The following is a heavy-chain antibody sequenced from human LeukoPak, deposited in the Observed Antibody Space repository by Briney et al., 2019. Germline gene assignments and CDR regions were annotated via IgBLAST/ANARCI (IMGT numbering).Heavy chain of an antibody. V-gene: IGHV3-74*01. J-gene: IGHJ4*02. CDR2: INSDGSST. CDR1: GFTFSSYW. D-gene: IGHD6-13*01. CDR3: AKGAIAAAGTYYFDY. Sequence: GGSLRLSCAASGFTFSSYWMYWVRQAPGKGLVWVSRINSDGSSTSYADSVKGRFTISRDNAKNSLYLQMNSLRAEDTALYYCAKGAIAAAGTYYFDYWGQGTLVTVSS.